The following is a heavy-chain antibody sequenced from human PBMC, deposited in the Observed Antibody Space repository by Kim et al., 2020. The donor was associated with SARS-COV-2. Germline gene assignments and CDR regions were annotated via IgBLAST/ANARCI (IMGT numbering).Heavy chain of an antibody. CDR3: ARCCSGYRSWFDP. CDR1: GFTFSSYS. D-gene: IGHD3-22*01. CDR2: ISSSSSYI. J-gene: IGHJ5*02. Sequence: GGSLRLSCAASGFTFSSYSMNWVRQAPGKGLEWVSSISSSSSYIYYADSVKGRFTISRDNAKNSLYLQMNSLRAEDTAVYYCARCCSGYRSWFDPWGQGTLVTVSS. V-gene: IGHV3-21*01.